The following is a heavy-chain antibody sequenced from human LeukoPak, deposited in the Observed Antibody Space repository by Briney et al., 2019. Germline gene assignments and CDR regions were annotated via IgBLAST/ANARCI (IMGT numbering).Heavy chain of an antibody. CDR3: ASGGYSGYGRYFEY. CDR1: GYKFTNCW. CDR2: IYPRDSDT. V-gene: IGHV5-51*01. D-gene: IGHD5-12*01. J-gene: IGHJ4*02. Sequence: GESLKISCKGSGYKFTNCWIAWVRQMPGQGLEWLGIIYPRDSDTRYSPSFQGQVTISVDTSIDTAYLQWSSLKASDTAMYYCASGGYSGYGRYFEYWGQGTLVTVSS.